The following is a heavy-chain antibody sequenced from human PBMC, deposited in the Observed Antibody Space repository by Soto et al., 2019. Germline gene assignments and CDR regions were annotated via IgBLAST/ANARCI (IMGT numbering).Heavy chain of an antibody. CDR2: IDKVGTDS. V-gene: IGHV3-74*01. J-gene: IGHJ6*03. CDR3: ARGWFGPDV. Sequence: EVQLVESGGGLVQPGGSLRLSCAASEFTFSGRSVHWVRQAPGKGLVWVSGIDKVGTDSTYADSVKGRFTSSRDNAKNSVYLQMNSLRVEDAAVYYCARGWFGPDVWGKGTTVTVSS. CDR1: EFTFSGRS. D-gene: IGHD3-10*01.